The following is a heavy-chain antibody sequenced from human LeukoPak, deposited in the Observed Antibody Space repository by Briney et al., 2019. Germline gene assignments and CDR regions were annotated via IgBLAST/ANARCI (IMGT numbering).Heavy chain of an antibody. CDR2: VKQDGSEK. CDR1: EFTFSAYW. V-gene: IGHV3-7*01. CDR3: VRGRVPSGY. J-gene: IGHJ4*02. Sequence: PGGSLRLSCAASEFTFSAYWMSWVRQAPGKGLEWVATVKQDGSEKYYMDSVKGRFTISRDNAKNSLYLQMNSLRTEDTAVYYCVRGRVPSGYWGQGTLVTVSS. D-gene: IGHD3-10*01.